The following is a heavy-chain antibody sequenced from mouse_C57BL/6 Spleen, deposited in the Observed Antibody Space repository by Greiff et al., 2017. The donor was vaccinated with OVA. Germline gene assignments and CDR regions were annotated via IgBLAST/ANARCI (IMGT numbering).Heavy chain of an antibody. CDR1: GYTFTSYW. V-gene: IGHV1-64*01. CDR2: IHPNSGST. D-gene: IGHD1-1*01. Sequence: QVQLKQPGAELVKPGASVKLSCKASGYTFTSYWMHWVKQRPGQGLEWIGMIHPNSGSTNYNEKFKSKATLTVDKSSSTAYMQLSSLTSEDSAVYYCASCTVPWYFDVWGTGTTVTVSS. J-gene: IGHJ1*03. CDR3: ASCTVPWYFDV.